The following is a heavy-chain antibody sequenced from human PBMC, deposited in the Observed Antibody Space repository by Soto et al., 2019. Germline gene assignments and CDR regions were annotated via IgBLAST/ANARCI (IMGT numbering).Heavy chain of an antibody. D-gene: IGHD3-22*01. CDR3: ARYYYDSTAYIDF. J-gene: IGHJ4*02. CDR2: IYYSGST. V-gene: IGHV4-59*08. Sequence: SETLSLTCTVSGDSISNYYWSWLRQPPGKGLEWIGYIYYSGSTNYNPSLKSRVTISVDRSKNQFSLKLSSVTAADTAVYYCARYYYDSTAYIDFWGQGTLVTVS. CDR1: GDSISNYY.